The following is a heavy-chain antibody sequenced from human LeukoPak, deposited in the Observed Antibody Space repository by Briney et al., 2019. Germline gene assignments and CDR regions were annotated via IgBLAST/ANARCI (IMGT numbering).Heavy chain of an antibody. V-gene: IGHV1-2*02. CDR3: ARDDRDIVVVPAAIAFDY. J-gene: IGHJ4*02. CDR1: GYTFTGYY. Sequence: ASVKVSCKASGYTFTGYYMHWVRQAPGQGLEWMGWINPNSGGTNYAQKFQGRVTMTRDTSISTAYMELSSLRSEDTAVYYCARDDRDIVVVPAAIAFDYWGQGTLVTVSS. CDR2: INPNSGGT. D-gene: IGHD2-2*02.